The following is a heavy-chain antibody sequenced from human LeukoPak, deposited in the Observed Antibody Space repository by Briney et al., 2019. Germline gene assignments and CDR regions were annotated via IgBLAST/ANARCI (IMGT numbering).Heavy chain of an antibody. J-gene: IGHJ6*03. CDR3: ARAGYDFWSGPNFWYYYMDV. V-gene: IGHV4-59*01. D-gene: IGHD3-3*01. CDR1: GGSISSYY. Sequence: PSETLSLTCTVSGGSISSYYWSWIRQPPGKGLEWIGYIYYSGSTNYNPSLKSRVTISVDTSKNQFSLKLSSVTAADTAVYYCARAGYDFWSGPNFWYYYMDVWGKGTTVTVSS. CDR2: IYYSGST.